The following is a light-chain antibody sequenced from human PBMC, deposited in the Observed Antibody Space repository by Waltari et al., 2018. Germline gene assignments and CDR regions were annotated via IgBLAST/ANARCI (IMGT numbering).Light chain of an antibody. J-gene: IGLJ2*01. V-gene: IGLV2-23*02. Sequence: QSALTPPASVSGSPGQSITISCTGTSSDVWSYNLVSWYQQHPGKAPKLMIYEVSKRPSWVSNRFSGSKSGNTASLTISGLQAEDEADYYCCSYAGSSTFVVFGGGTKLTVL. CDR2: EVS. CDR1: SSDVWSYNL. CDR3: CSYAGSSTFVV.